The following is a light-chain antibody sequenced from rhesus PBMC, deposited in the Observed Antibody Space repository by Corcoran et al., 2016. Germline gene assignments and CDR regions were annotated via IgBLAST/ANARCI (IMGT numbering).Light chain of an antibody. CDR3: QQYDDLPLT. Sequence: DIQMTQSPSSLSASVGDKVTITCHASQDISSWLAWYQTKPGKAPKPLIYFASSLPSGVPSRFSGSGSGTDYTLTINSLQSEDFATYYCQQYDDLPLTFGGGTKVELK. V-gene: IGKV1-19*01. J-gene: IGKJ4*01. CDR2: FAS. CDR1: QDISSW.